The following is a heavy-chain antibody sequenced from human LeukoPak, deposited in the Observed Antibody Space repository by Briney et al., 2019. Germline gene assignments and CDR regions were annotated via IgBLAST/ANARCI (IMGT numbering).Heavy chain of an antibody. CDR1: GFTFSSYW. CDR3: ARESVWFGGDDAFDI. CDR2: INSDGSST. Sequence: GGSLRLSCAASGFTFSSYWMHWVRQAPGKGLVWVSRINSDGSSTSYADSVKGRFTISRDNAKNTLYLQMNSLRAEDTAVYYCARESVWFGGDDAFDIWGQGTMVTVSS. D-gene: IGHD3-10*01. J-gene: IGHJ3*02. V-gene: IGHV3-74*01.